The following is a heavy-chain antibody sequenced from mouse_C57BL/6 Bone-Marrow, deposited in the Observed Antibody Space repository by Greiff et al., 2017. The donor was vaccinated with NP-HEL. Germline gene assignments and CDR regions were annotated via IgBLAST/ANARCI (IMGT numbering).Heavy chain of an antibody. CDR3: ARGGRGDFDY. CDR1: GYTFTSYW. Sequence: QVQLKQSGAELVKPGASVKMSCKASGYTFTSYWITWVKQRPGQGLEWIGDIYPGSGSTNYNEKFKSKATLTVDTSSSTAYMQLSSLTSEDSAVYYCARGGRGDFDYWGQGTTLTVSS. V-gene: IGHV1-55*01. J-gene: IGHJ2*01. CDR2: IYPGSGST.